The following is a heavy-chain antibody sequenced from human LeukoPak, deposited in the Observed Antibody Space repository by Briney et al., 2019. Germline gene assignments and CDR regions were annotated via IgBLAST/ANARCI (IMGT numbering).Heavy chain of an antibody. Sequence: SGTLSLTCAVSGGSLSPYYWTWIRQSPGKGLEWIGYVYSTGTTNYNPSLRSRVTISVDTSKNQFSLKLTSVTAADTAIYYCARRQVGVLSGDFYYNYMDVWGKGTTVTVSS. CDR2: VYSTGTT. J-gene: IGHJ6*03. D-gene: IGHD1-26*01. V-gene: IGHV4-59*01. CDR1: GGSLSPYY. CDR3: ARRQVGVLSGDFYYNYMDV.